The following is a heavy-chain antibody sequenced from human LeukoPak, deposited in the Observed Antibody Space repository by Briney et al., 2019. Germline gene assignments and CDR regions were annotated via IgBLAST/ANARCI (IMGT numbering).Heavy chain of an antibody. CDR2: ISGSGGNT. J-gene: IGHJ4*02. Sequence: GGSLRLSCAVSGFTFRTYTMSWVRQAPGKGLEWVSGISGSGGNTYYADSVKGRFTISRDNSKNTLSLQMDSLRAEDTAVYHCAKEPKDCTGGTCHSGGGYYYEYWGQGTLVAVSS. CDR1: GFTFRTYT. V-gene: IGHV3-23*01. CDR3: AKEPKDCTGGTCHSGGGYYYEY. D-gene: IGHD2-15*01.